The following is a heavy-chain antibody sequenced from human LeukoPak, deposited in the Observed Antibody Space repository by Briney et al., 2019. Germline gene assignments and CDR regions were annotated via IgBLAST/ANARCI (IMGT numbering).Heavy chain of an antibody. Sequence: PGGSLRLSCAASGFTFSSYGMHWVRQAPGKGLEWVAVISYDGSNKYYADSVKGRFTISRDSSKNTLYLQMNSLRAEDTAVYYCAKDRIAAGLDYWGQGTLVTVSS. CDR2: ISYDGSNK. V-gene: IGHV3-30*18. CDR3: AKDRIAAGLDY. CDR1: GFTFSSYG. J-gene: IGHJ4*02. D-gene: IGHD6-6*01.